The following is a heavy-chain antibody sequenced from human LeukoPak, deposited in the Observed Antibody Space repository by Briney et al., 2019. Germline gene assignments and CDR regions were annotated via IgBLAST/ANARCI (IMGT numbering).Heavy chain of an antibody. CDR2: IYYSGST. V-gene: IGHV4-59*01. D-gene: IGHD6-13*01. CDR3: ARETVLRSSSWYWFDP. J-gene: IGHJ5*02. CDR1: GGSISSYY. Sequence: SETLSLTCTVSGGSISSYYWSWIRQPPGKGLEWIGYIYYSGSTNYNPSLKSRVTISVDTSKNQFSLKLSSVTAADTAVYYCARETVLRSSSWYWFDPWGQGTLVTVPS.